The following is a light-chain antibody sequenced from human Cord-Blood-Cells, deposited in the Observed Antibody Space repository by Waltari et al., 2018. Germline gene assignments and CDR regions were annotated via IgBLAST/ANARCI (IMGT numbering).Light chain of an antibody. CDR2: DAS. CDR1: QSISSW. Sequence: DIQMNQSPSTLSASVGDRVTITCRASQSISSWLAWYQQKPGKAPKLLIYDASSLESGVPSRFRGSGSGTECTLTISSLQPDDFATYYCQQYNSYWTFGQGTKVEIK. J-gene: IGKJ1*01. V-gene: IGKV1-5*01. CDR3: QQYNSYWT.